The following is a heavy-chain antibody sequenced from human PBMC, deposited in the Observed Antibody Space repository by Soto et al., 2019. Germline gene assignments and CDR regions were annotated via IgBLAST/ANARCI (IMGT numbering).Heavy chain of an antibody. CDR3: AELKLYCSGGSCKTDDAFDI. V-gene: IGHV3-23*01. J-gene: IGHJ3*02. CDR2: ISGSGGST. D-gene: IGHD2-15*01. CDR1: GFTFSSYA. Sequence: GGSLRLSCAASGFTFSSYAMSWVRQAPGKGLELVSAISGSGGSTCYADSVKGRFTISRDNSKNTLYLQMNSLRAEDTAVYYCAELKLYCSGGSCKTDDAFDIWGQGTMVTVS.